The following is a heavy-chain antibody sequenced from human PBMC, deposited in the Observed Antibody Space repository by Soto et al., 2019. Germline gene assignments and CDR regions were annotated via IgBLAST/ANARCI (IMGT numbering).Heavy chain of an antibody. CDR1: GGSISSYY. D-gene: IGHD2-15*01. Sequence: KTSETLSLTCTVSGGSISSYYWSWIRQPAGKGLEWIGRIYTSGSTNYNPSLKSRVTMSVDTSKNQFSLKLSSVTAADTAVYYCARDTGYCSGGSCPGPHWFDPWGQGTLVTVSS. V-gene: IGHV4-4*07. CDR2: IYTSGST. J-gene: IGHJ5*02. CDR3: ARDTGYCSGGSCPGPHWFDP.